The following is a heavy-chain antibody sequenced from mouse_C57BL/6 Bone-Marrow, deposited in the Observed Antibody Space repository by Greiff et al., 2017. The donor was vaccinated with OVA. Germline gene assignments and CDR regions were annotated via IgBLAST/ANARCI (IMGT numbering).Heavy chain of an antibody. CDR2: ISSGSSTI. CDR1: GFTFSDYG. J-gene: IGHJ3*01. Sequence: EVTLMESGGGLVKPGGSLKLSCAASGFTFSDYGMHWVRQAPEKGLEWVAYISSGSSTIYYADTVKGRFTISRDNAKNTLFLQMTSLRSEDTAMYYCARGDYDGVWFAYWGQGTLVTVSA. V-gene: IGHV5-17*01. D-gene: IGHD2-4*01. CDR3: ARGDYDGVWFAY.